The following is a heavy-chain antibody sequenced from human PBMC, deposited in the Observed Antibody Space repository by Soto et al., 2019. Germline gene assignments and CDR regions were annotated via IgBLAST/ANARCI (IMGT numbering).Heavy chain of an antibody. D-gene: IGHD2-2*01. J-gene: IGHJ4*02. V-gene: IGHV3-64D*08. Sequence: GGSLRLSCSASGFTFSSYAMHWVRQAPGKGLEYVSAISSNGGSTYYADSLKGRFTISRDNSNNTLYLQMSSLRAEDTAVYYCVKSPPGAQVPYWGQGTLVTVSS. CDR3: VKSPPGAQVPY. CDR2: ISSNGGST. CDR1: GFTFSSYA.